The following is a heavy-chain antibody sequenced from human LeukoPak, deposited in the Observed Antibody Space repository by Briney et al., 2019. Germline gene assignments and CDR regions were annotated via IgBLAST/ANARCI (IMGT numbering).Heavy chain of an antibody. Sequence: GGSLRLSCAASGFTFSSYAMHWVRQAPREGLEWVAVISYDRSNKYYADSVKVRFTISRDNSKNTLYLQMNSLRAEDTAVYYCARGGTYYYDSSGYYSRNNFDYWGQGTLVTVSS. V-gene: IGHV3-30-3*01. CDR3: ARGGTYYYDSSGYYSRNNFDY. CDR2: ISYDRSNK. CDR1: GFTFSSYA. D-gene: IGHD3-22*01. J-gene: IGHJ4*02.